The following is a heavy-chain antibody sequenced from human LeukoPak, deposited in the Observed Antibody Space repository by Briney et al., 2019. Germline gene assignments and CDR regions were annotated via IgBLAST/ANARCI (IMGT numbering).Heavy chain of an antibody. CDR2: ITSGGAP. Sequence: GGSLRLSCAASGFTFSNYAVMWVRQAPGQGLEWVSAITSGGAPRYADSVKGRFTISRDNSKNTLYLQTNSLRAEDTAVYYCARVKKAVAGGFDYWGQGTLVTVSS. V-gene: IGHV3-23*01. CDR1: GFTFSNYA. D-gene: IGHD6-19*01. CDR3: ARVKKAVAGGFDY. J-gene: IGHJ4*02.